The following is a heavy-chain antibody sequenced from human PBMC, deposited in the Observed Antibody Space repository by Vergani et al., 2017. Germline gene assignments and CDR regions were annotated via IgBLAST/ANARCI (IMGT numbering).Heavy chain of an antibody. CDR3: AKXYYDSSGYWANFDY. D-gene: IGHD3-22*01. Sequence: QVQLVESGGGVVQPGGSLRLSCAASGFTFSSYGMHWVRQAPGKGLEWVAFIRYDGSNKYYADSVKGRFTISRDNSKNTLYLQMNSLRAEDTAVYYCAKXYYDSSGYWANFDYWGQGTLVTVSS. CDR1: GFTFSSYG. V-gene: IGHV3-30*02. CDR2: IRYDGSNK. J-gene: IGHJ4*02.